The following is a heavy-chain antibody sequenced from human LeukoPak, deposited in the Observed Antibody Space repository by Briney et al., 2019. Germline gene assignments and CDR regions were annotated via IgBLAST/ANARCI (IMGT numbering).Heavy chain of an antibody. D-gene: IGHD3-10*01. CDR3: ARQYDSGSYYNWFDP. CDR2: IYYSGST. J-gene: IGHJ5*02. Sequence: PSETLSLTCTVSGCSISSSSYYWGWIRQPPGKGLEWIGSIYYSGSTYYNPSLKSRVTISVDTSKNQFSLELSSVTAADTAIYYCARQYDSGSYYNWFDPWGQGTQVTVSS. CDR1: GCSISSSSYY. V-gene: IGHV4-39*01.